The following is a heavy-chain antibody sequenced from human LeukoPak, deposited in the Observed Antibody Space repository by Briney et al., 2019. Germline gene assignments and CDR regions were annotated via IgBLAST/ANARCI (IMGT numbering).Heavy chain of an antibody. CDR2: MYVSGSI. CDR3: ARSYCSNTSCYRNAFDI. CDR1: GGSSSSNY. V-gene: IGHV4-4*07. Sequence: PSETLSLTCTVSGGSSSSNYWSWIRQPAGKGLEWIGRMYVSGSIDYNPSLKSRVTMSVDTPKNQFSLQLNSVTAADTAVYYCARSYCSNTSCYRNAFDIWGQGTMVTVSS. D-gene: IGHD2-2*02. J-gene: IGHJ3*02.